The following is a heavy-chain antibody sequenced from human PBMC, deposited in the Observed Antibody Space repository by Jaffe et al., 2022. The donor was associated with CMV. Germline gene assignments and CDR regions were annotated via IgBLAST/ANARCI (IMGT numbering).Heavy chain of an antibody. J-gene: IGHJ6*03. CDR1: GYTFTSYW. D-gene: IGHD3-16*01. CDR2: IYPGDSDT. Sequence: EVELVQSGAEVKKPGESLKISCKGSGYTFTSYWIAWVRQMPGKGLECMGIIYPGDSDTRYSPSFQGQVSISADKSINTAYLQWSSLKASDTAMYYCAKLGSSVGPQGQLFPYQYYYYMDVWGKGTTVTVSS. V-gene: IGHV5-51*01. CDR3: AKLGSSVGPQGQLFPYQYYYYMDV.